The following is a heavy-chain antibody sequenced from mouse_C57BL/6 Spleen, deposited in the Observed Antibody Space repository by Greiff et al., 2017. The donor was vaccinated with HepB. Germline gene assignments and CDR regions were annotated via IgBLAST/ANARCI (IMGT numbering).Heavy chain of an antibody. D-gene: IGHD4-1*01. J-gene: IGHJ2*01. CDR3: ARLGKFDY. Sequence: EVKLMESGGGLVKPGGSLKLSCAASGFTFSDYGMHWVRQAPEKGLEWVAYISSGSSTIYYAGTVKGRFTISRDNAKNTLFLQMTSLRSEDTAMYYCARLGKFDYWGQGTTLTVSS. V-gene: IGHV5-17*01. CDR2: ISSGSSTI. CDR1: GFTFSDYG.